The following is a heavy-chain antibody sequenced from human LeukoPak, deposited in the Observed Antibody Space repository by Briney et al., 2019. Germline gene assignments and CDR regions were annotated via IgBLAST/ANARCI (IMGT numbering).Heavy chain of an antibody. Sequence: GGSLRLSCAASGFTFSSYGMHWVRQAPGKGLVWVSRINTDGSSTSYADSVKGRFTISRDNAKNTLYLQMNSLRAEDTAVYYCAREHYDFWSGYPGDYWGQGTLVTVSS. CDR3: AREHYDFWSGYPGDY. CDR1: GFTFSSYG. D-gene: IGHD3-3*01. V-gene: IGHV3-74*01. J-gene: IGHJ4*02. CDR2: INTDGSST.